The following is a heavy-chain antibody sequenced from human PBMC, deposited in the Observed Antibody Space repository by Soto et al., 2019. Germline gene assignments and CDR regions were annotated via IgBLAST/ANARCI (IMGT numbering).Heavy chain of an antibody. J-gene: IGHJ4*02. CDR2: LSGSGGTT. CDR3: AKQRADYGSGADTFYFDS. D-gene: IGHD3-10*01. Sequence: EVQLLESGGGLVQPGGSLRLSCTVSGVTFSNYAMNWVRQAPGKGLEWGSSLSGSGGTTYYADSVKGRFIISRDNSKNTLYLLMNSLRAEDTALYYCAKQRADYGSGADTFYFDSWGQGALVTVSS. V-gene: IGHV3-23*01. CDR1: GVTFSNYA.